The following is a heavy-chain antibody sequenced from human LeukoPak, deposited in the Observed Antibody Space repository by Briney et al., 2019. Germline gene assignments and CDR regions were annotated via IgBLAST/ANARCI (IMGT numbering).Heavy chain of an antibody. CDR1: GFTFSDYY. CDR3: ARDSSATDY. CDR2: ISGSSSYT. J-gene: IGHJ4*02. V-gene: IGHV3-11*05. Sequence: GGSLRLSCAASGFTFSDYYMSWVRQAPAKGLEWVSYISGSSSYTNYADSAKGRFTISRDNAKNSLYLQMNSLRAEDTAVYFCARDSSATDYWGQGTLVTVSS.